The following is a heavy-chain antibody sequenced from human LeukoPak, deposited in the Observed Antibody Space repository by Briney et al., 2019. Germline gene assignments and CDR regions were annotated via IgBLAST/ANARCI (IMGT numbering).Heavy chain of an antibody. Sequence: GASVKVSCKASGCTFTSYGINWVRQAPAQGLEWIGWINTNNVNRNYAQKLQGRVTMTTDTSTNTAYMELMSLTSDDTAVYYCARAGQLDYWGQGTLVTVSS. CDR1: GCTFTSYG. CDR2: INTNNVNR. J-gene: IGHJ4*02. CDR3: ARAGQLDY. V-gene: IGHV1-18*01. D-gene: IGHD1-1*01.